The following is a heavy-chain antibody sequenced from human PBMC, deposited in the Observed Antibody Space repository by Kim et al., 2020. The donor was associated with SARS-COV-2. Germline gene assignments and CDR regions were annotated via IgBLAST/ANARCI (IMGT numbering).Heavy chain of an antibody. D-gene: IGHD3-22*01. J-gene: IGHJ3*02. V-gene: IGHV3-33*05. Sequence: GGSLRLSCAASGFTFSSYGMHWVRQAPGKGLEWVAVISYDGSNKYYADSVKGRFTISRDNSKNTLYLQMNSLRAEDTAVYYCARDLIRKGDAFDIWGQGTMVTVSS. CDR3: ARDLIRKGDAFDI. CDR2: ISYDGSNK. CDR1: GFTFSSYG.